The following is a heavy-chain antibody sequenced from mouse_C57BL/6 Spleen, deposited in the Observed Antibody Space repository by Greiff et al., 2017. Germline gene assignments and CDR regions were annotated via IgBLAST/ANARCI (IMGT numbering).Heavy chain of an antibody. CDR3: ARCLYYYGSSYDWYFDV. CDR2: IWSGGST. J-gene: IGHJ1*03. V-gene: IGHV2-2*01. D-gene: IGHD1-1*01. CDR1: GFSLTSYG. Sequence: VKLLESGPGLVQPSQSLSITCTVSGFSLTSYGVHWVRQSPGKGLEWLGVIWSGGSTDYNAAFISRLSISKDNSKSQVFFKMNSLQADDTAIYYCARCLYYYGSSYDWYFDVWGTGTTVTVSS.